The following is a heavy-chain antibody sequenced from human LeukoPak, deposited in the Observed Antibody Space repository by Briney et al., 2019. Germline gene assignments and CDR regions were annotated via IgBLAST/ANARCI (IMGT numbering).Heavy chain of an antibody. CDR2: INHSGST. J-gene: IGHJ6*04. CDR1: GGSSSGYY. V-gene: IGHV4-34*01. CDR3: ARGDIVVVPAALYYYYYGMDV. D-gene: IGHD2-2*01. Sequence: SETLSLTCAVYGGSSSGYYWSWIGQPPGKGLEWIGEINHSGSTNYNPSLKSRVTISVDTSKNQFSLKLSSVTAADTAVYYCARGDIVVVPAALYYYYYGMDVWGKGTTVTVSS.